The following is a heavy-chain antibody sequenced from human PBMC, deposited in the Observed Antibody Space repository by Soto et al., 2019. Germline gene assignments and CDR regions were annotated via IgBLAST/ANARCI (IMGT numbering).Heavy chain of an antibody. CDR1: GFTFSRSA. Sequence: ASVKVSCKASGFTFSRSAMQWVRQARGQRLEWIGWIIVDNGNTNYAQKLQGRVTMTTDTSTSTAYMELRSLRSDDTAVYYCARARIMITFGGVIAPAPFDYWGQGTLVTVSS. CDR2: IIVDNGNT. J-gene: IGHJ4*02. D-gene: IGHD3-16*02. CDR3: ARARIMITFGGVIAPAPFDY. V-gene: IGHV1-18*01.